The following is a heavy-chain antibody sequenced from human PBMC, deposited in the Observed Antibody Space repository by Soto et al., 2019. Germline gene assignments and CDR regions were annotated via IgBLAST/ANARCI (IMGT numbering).Heavy chain of an antibody. CDR2: INHSGST. V-gene: IGHV4-34*01. J-gene: IGHJ6*02. CDR3: ARDRITMVRGALGYYYGMDV. CDR1: GGSFSGYY. Sequence: PSETLSLTYAVYGGSFSGYYWSWIRQPPGKGLEWIGEINHSGSTNYNPSLKSRVTISVDTSKNQFSLKLSSVTAADTAVYYCARDRITMVRGALGYYYGMDVWGQGTTVTVSS. D-gene: IGHD3-10*01.